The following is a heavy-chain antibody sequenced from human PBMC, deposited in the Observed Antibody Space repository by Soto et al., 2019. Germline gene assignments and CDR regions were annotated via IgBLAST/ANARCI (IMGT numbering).Heavy chain of an antibody. CDR3: AKEVALFDGDYEYYFDY. D-gene: IGHD4-17*01. V-gene: IGHV3-23*01. CDR1: GFTFSSYA. CDR2: ISGSGGST. J-gene: IGHJ4*02. Sequence: EVQLLESGGGLVQPGGSLRLSCAASGFTFSSYAMSWVRQAPGKGLEWVSAISGSGGSTYYADSVKGRFTISRDNSKNPLYLQMNSLRAEDTAVYYCAKEVALFDGDYEYYFDYWGQGTLVTVSS.